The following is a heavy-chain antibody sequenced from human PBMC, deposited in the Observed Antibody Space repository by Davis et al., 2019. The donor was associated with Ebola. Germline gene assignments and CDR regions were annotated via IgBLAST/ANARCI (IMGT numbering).Heavy chain of an antibody. CDR3: ARGEARDCTNGVCYYYYYGMDV. CDR1: GYTFTSYG. CDR2: ISAYNGNT. D-gene: IGHD2-8*01. Sequence: ASVKVSCKASGYTFTSYGISWVRQAPGQGLEWMGWISAYNGNTNYAQKLQGRVTMTTDTSTSTAYMELRSLRSDDTAVYYCARGEARDCTNGVCYYYYYGMDVWGKGTTVTVSS. V-gene: IGHV1-18*01. J-gene: IGHJ6*04.